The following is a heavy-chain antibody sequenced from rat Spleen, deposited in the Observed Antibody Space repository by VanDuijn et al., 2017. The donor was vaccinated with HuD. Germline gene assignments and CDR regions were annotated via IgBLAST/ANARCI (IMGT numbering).Heavy chain of an antibody. CDR3: ARPGGGYSWYFDF. Sequence: EVQLVESGGGLVQPGRSLKLSCAASGFTFSDYNMAWVRQAPKKGLEWVATINYEGSKTYHRDSVKGRFTISRDNAKSTLYLQMDSLRSEDTATYYCARPGGGYSWYFDFWGPGTMVTVSS. CDR1: GFTFSDYN. J-gene: IGHJ1*01. D-gene: IGHD1-11*01. CDR2: INYEGSKT. V-gene: IGHV5-7*01.